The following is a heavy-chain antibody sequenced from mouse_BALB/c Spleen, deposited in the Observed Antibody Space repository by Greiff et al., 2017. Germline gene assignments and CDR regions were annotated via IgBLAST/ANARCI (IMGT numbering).Heavy chain of an antibody. CDR2: IWSGGST. Sequence: QVHVKQSGPGLVQPSQSLSITCTVSGFSLTSYGVHWVRQSPGKGLEWLGVIWSGGSTDYNAAFISRLSISKDNSKSQVFFKMNSLQANDTAIYYCARNEGGNYAFAYWGQGTLVTVSA. J-gene: IGHJ3*01. CDR1: GFSLTSYG. D-gene: IGHD2-1*01. V-gene: IGHV2-2*02. CDR3: ARNEGGNYAFAY.